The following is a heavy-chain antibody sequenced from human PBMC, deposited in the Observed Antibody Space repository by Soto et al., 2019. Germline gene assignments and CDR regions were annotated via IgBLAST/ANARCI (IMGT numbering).Heavy chain of an antibody. CDR2: INPNSGGT. CDR3: ARFNRDGYNYYGMDV. V-gene: IGHV1-2*02. J-gene: IGHJ6*02. Sequence: ASVKVSCKASGYTFTGYYMHWVRQAPGQGLEWMGWINPNSGGTNYAQKFQGRVTMTRDTSISTAYMGLSRLRSDDTAVYYCARFNRDGYNYYGMDVWGQGTTVTAP. CDR1: GYTFTGYY.